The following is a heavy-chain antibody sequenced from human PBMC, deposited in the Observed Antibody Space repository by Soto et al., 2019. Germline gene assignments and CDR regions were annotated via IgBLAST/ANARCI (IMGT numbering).Heavy chain of an antibody. CDR3: ARDGLNDFASMDV. D-gene: IGHD3-3*01. CDR2: INPSGGST. J-gene: IGHJ6*02. Sequence: ASVKVSCKASGYTFTSYYMHWVRQAPGQGLEWMRIINPSGGSTSYAQKFQGRVTMTRDTSTSTVYMELSSLRSEDTAVYYCARDGLNDFASMDVWGQGTTVTVSS. CDR1: GYTFTSYY. V-gene: IGHV1-46*01.